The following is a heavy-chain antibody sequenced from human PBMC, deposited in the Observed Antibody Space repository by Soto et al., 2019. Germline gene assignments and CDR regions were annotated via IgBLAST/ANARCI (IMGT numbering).Heavy chain of an antibody. CDR1: GGSVSSGGYY. V-gene: IGHV4-31*03. J-gene: IGHJ3*01. CDR3: EGENFGVVIHDAFDL. Sequence: QVQLQESGPGLVKPSQTLSLTCTVSGGSVSSGGYYWNWIRQHPGKGLEWLGYIFDSETAYYNPSLRGRLTISMDTSKNQFSLKVTSVTPADTSVYYCEGENFGVVIHDAFDLWGQGTMVTVSS. CDR2: IFDSETA. D-gene: IGHD3-3*01.